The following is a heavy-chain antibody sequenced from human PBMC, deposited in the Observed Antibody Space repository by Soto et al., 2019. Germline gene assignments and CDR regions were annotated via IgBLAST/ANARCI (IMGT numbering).Heavy chain of an antibody. D-gene: IGHD3-10*01. CDR3: AHYGSGSYYNVFDY. CDR1: GFSLSTSGVG. J-gene: IGHJ4*02. Sequence: QITLKESGPTRVKPTQTLTLTCTFSGFSLSTSGVGVGWIRQPPGKALEWRALIYWDDDKRYSPSLKSRLTITKDTYKNQVVLTMTNMDPVDTATYYCAHYGSGSYYNVFDYWGQGTLVTVSS. V-gene: IGHV2-5*02. CDR2: IYWDDDK.